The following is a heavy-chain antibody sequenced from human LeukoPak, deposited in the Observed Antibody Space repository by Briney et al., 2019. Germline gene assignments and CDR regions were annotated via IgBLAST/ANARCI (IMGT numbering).Heavy chain of an antibody. CDR1: GFTFSNYG. J-gene: IGHJ4*02. CDR2: ISYDERDV. D-gene: IGHD3-22*01. Sequence: PGGSLRLSCAASGFTFSNYGMHWVRQAPGKGLEWVAAISYDERDVYYADSVKGRFAISRDNSKDISYLQMNGLRLEDTANYCASLKEWLLLGGFDYWGQGALVTVSS. CDR3: ASLKEWLLLGGFDY. V-gene: IGHV3-30*03.